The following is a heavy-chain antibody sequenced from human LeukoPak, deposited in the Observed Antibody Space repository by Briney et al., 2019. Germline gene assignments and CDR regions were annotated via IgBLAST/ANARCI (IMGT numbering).Heavy chain of an antibody. V-gene: IGHV3-64D*06. CDR3: VKEAGGDYAYFDY. J-gene: IGHJ4*02. CDR1: GFTFSSYA. CDR2: ISSNGGST. Sequence: GGSLRLSCSASGFTFSSYAMHWVRQAPGKGLEYVSAISSNGGSTYYADSVKGRFTISRDNSKNTLYLQMSILRAEDTAVYYCVKEAGGDYAYFDYWGQGTLVTVSS. D-gene: IGHD4-17*01.